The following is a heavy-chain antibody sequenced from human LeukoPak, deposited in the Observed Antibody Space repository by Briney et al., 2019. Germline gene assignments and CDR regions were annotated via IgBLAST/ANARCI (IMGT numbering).Heavy chain of an antibody. J-gene: IGHJ4*02. V-gene: IGHV3-48*03. D-gene: IGHD2-15*01. CDR1: EFTFRSYE. CDR3: ARGRYCSGHNCYFDY. CDR2: ISSSGNTI. Sequence: PGGSLRLSCAASEFTFRSYEMNWVRQAPGKGLEWVSYISSSGNTIYYVGSVKGRFTISRDNAKNSLYLQMNSLRAEDTAVYYCARGRYCSGHNCYFDYWGQGTLVTVSS.